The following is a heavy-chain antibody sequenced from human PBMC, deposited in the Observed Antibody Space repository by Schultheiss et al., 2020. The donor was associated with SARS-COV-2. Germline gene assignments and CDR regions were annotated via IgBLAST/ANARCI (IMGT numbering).Heavy chain of an antibody. V-gene: IGHV4-59*12. CDR1: GGSISSYY. D-gene: IGHD6-13*01. CDR2: IYYSGST. Sequence: SETLSLTCTVSGGSISSYYWSWIRQPPGKGLEWIGYIYYSGSTNYNPSLKSRVTISVDTSKNQFSLKLSSVTAADTAVYYCAREGYSSSWYESNWFDPWGQGTLVTVSS. CDR3: AREGYSSSWYESNWFDP. J-gene: IGHJ5*02.